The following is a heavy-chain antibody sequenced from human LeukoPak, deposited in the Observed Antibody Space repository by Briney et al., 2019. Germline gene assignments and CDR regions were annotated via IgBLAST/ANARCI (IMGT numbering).Heavy chain of an antibody. CDR3: ARPQITALLAY. V-gene: IGHV3-30*04. D-gene: IGHD3-16*01. Sequence: PGGSLRLSCAASGFTFSSYAMHWVGQAPGKGLERGAVISYDGSKKYYADSVKGRFTIYRDNSKNTLYLQMNRQRAEDRAVCYVARPQITALLAYWGQGTLVSVSS. CDR2: ISYDGSKK. J-gene: IGHJ4*02. CDR1: GFTFSSYA.